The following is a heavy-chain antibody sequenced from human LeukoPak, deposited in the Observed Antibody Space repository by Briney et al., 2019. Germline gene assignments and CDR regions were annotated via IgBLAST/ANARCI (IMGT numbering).Heavy chain of an antibody. CDR3: ARDEGMVIDY. V-gene: IGHV3-30*04. CDR1: GFTFSSYA. J-gene: IGHJ4*02. CDR2: ISYDGSNK. Sequence: PGRSLRLSCAASGFTFSSYAMHWVRQAPGKGLEWVAVISYDGSNKYYADSVKGRFTISRDNSKNTLYLQMNGLRAEDTAVYYCARDEGMVIDYWGQGTLVTVSS. D-gene: IGHD4-23*01.